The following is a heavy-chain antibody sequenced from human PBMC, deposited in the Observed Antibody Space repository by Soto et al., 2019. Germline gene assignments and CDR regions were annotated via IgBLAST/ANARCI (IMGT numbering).Heavy chain of an antibody. V-gene: IGHV1-18*01. CDR1: GYTFTRYG. J-gene: IGHJ3*02. CDR2: IXAYNAXT. CDR3: ARESGVVAAFDI. Sequence: XSVKVSCKASGYTFTRYGISWVRQAPGQGLEWMGWIXAYNAXTNYAQKLQGXXTMATDTXXSTDYMELRSLRSEDTAVYYCARESGVVAAFDIWGQGTMVTVSS. D-gene: IGHD2-15*01.